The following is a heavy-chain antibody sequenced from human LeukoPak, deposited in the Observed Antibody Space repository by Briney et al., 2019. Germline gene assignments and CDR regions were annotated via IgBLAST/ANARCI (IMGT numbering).Heavy chain of an antibody. J-gene: IGHJ6*02. D-gene: IGHD2-2*01. CDR2: INHSGST. CDR3: ARDAGYCSSTSCYLYGMDV. V-gene: IGHV4-34*01. CDR1: GGSFSGYY. Sequence: PSETLSLTCAVYGGSFSGYYWSWIRQPPGKGLEWIGEINHSGSTSYNPSLKSRVTISVDTSKNQFSLKVNSVTAADTAVYYCARDAGYCSSTSCYLYGMDVWGQGTTVTVSS.